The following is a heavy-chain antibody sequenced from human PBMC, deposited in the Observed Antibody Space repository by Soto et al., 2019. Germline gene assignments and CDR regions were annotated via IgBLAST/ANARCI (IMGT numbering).Heavy chain of an antibody. CDR1: GFTFSSYG. Sequence: GGSLRLSCAASGFTFSSYGMHWVRQAPGKGLEWVAVIWYDGSNKYYADSVKGRFTISRDNSKNTLYLQMNSLRAEDTAVYYCARDLGGSGSYYVFDYWGQGTLVTVSS. CDR3: ARDLGGSGSYYVFDY. V-gene: IGHV3-33*01. D-gene: IGHD3-10*01. CDR2: IWYDGSNK. J-gene: IGHJ4*02.